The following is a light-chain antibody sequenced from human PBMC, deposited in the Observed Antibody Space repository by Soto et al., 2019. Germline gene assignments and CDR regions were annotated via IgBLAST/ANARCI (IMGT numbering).Light chain of an antibody. J-gene: IGKJ3*01. V-gene: IGKV1-39*01. CDR2: AAS. CDR3: QKSYSTPLN. Sequence: DIQMTHSPSSLSASVVYIVTITCRSSQGISSYLAWYQQKPGKAPKLLIYAASSLQSGVPSRFSGSGSGTDFTLTISSLQPEDFATYYCQKSYSTPLNFGPGTKVDIK. CDR1: QGISSY.